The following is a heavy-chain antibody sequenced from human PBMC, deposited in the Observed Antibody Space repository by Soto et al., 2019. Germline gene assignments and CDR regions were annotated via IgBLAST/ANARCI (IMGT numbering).Heavy chain of an antibody. Sequence: ASVKVCCKASGYTFTSYYMHWVRQAPGQGLEWMGIINPSGGSTSYAQKFQGRVTMTRDTSTSTVYMELSSLRSDDTAVHYCASDTPPPSGIGRPRVMHYYNGIDVWGQGTTVTVSS. CDR2: INPSGGST. J-gene: IGHJ6*02. CDR1: GYTFTSYY. CDR3: ASDTPPPSGIGRPRVMHYYNGIDV. D-gene: IGHD2-15*01. V-gene: IGHV1-46*01.